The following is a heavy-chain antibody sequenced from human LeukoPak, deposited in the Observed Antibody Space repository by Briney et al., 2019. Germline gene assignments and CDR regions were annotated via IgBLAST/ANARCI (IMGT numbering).Heavy chain of an antibody. Sequence: SETLSLTCFVSGAXVSSSAYYWGWIRQPPGKGLEWIGSVYYSGSTFHNPSLKSRVTISVDTSKNQFSLNLTSVTAADTAVYYCARHLYRYEDGDHDNYWGQGTLVTVSS. D-gene: IGHD5-18*01. J-gene: IGHJ4*02. V-gene: IGHV4-39*01. CDR2: VYYSGST. CDR1: GAXVSSSAYY. CDR3: ARHLYRYEDGDHDNY.